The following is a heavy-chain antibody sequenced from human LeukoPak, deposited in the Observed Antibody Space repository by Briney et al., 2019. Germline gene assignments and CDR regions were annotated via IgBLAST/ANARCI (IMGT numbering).Heavy chain of an antibody. V-gene: IGHV1-69*06. CDR1: GGTFSSYA. J-gene: IGHJ4*02. CDR2: IIPIFDTA. D-gene: IGHD2-15*01. CDR3: ARDCSGGSCYYSY. Sequence: QVSCKASGGTFSSYAISWVRQAPGQGLEWMGGIIPIFDTANYAQKFQGRVTITADKSTSTAYMELSSLRSEDTAVYYCARDCSGGSCYYSYWGQGTLVTVSS.